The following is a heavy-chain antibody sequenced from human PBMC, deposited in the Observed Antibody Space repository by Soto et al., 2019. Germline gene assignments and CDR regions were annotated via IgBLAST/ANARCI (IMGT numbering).Heavy chain of an antibody. Sequence: GGSLRLSCGASGFIFSKYSMNWVRQAPGKGLEWLSYISSNSVTIYYADSVRGRFTIFRDNAKNSLYLQMNGLRDEDTAVYYCAREDILGTRSFDYWGQGALVTVSS. V-gene: IGHV3-48*02. D-gene: IGHD1-26*01. CDR1: GFIFSKYS. CDR2: ISSNSVTI. J-gene: IGHJ4*02. CDR3: AREDILGTRSFDY.